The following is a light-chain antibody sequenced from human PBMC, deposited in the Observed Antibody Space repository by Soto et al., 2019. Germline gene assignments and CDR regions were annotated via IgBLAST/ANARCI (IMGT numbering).Light chain of an antibody. Sequence: QSVLTQPPSASGTAGQGVTISCSGGDSNIGSNSVYWYQHLPRTAPKLLIYYNNQRPSGVPDRFAGSRSGTSASLGIVGLRSEDEAVYYCAAWDASLSACVFGNGTKLTVL. CDR2: YNN. J-gene: IGLJ1*01. CDR1: DSNIGSNS. CDR3: AAWDASLSACV. V-gene: IGLV1-47*02.